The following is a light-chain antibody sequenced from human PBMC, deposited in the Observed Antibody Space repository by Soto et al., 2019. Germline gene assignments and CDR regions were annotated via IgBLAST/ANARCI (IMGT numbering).Light chain of an antibody. V-gene: IGLV1-40*01. Sequence: QSVMTQPPSVSAAPGQKVTISCSGSSSNIGAGYDVHWYQHVAGTAPKLLLFGNSNRPSGVSDRFSGSKSGASGSLAITGLQTEDEAVYYCQSFDTRLTGSRVFGGGTKLTVL. J-gene: IGLJ3*02. CDR1: SSNIGAGYD. CDR2: GNS. CDR3: QSFDTRLTGSRV.